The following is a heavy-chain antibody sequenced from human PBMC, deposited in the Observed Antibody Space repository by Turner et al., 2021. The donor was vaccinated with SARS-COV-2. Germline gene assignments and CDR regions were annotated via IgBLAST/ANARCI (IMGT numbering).Heavy chain of an antibody. CDR3: ARDRPSAATFLNFDY. Sequence: QVQLVQSEAEVKKPGASVKVSCKASGYTFTSYGISWVRQAPGQGLEWMGWISAYNGNTNYAQKLQGRVTMTTDTPTSTAYMELRSLRSDDTAVYYCARDRPSAATFLNFDYWGQGTLVTVSS. CDR2: ISAYNGNT. D-gene: IGHD2-2*01. J-gene: IGHJ4*02. CDR1: GYTFTSYG. V-gene: IGHV1-18*04.